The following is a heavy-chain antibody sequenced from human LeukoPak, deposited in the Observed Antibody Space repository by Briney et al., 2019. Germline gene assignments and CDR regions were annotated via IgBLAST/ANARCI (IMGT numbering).Heavy chain of an antibody. Sequence: ASVKVSCKASGYTFTGYYMHWVRQAPGRGLEWMGWINPNSGGTNYAQKFQGRVTMTRDTSISTAYMELSRLRSDDTAVYYCARSVVGATTAFDIWGQGTMVTVSS. D-gene: IGHD1-26*01. V-gene: IGHV1-2*02. CDR2: INPNSGGT. CDR3: ARSVVGATTAFDI. CDR1: GYTFTGYY. J-gene: IGHJ3*02.